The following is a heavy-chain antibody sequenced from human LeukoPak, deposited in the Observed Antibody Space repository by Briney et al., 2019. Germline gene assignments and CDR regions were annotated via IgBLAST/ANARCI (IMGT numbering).Heavy chain of an antibody. V-gene: IGHV3-48*04. J-gene: IGHJ6*02. Sequence: PGGSLRLSCAASGFTFSFYSLNWVRQAPGKGLEWVSYISNGGSTIYYADSVKGRITMSRDNAKNSLYLQMNSLRAEDTAVYYCARVLYYYAMDVWGQGTTVTVSS. CDR3: ARVLYYYAMDV. CDR2: ISNGGSTI. CDR1: GFTFSFYS.